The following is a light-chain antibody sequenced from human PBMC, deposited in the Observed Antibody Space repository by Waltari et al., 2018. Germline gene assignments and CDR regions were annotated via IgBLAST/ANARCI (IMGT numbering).Light chain of an antibody. CDR1: QSVLYNYKKKNN. CDR3: QQYYSSPWT. Sequence: DIVMTQSPDSLAVSLGERATMNCKSSQSVLYNYKKKNNLAWYQQKPGQPPKLLIYWSSARESGVPDRFSGSGSGTDFTLTISSLQTEDVAVYYCQQYYSSPWTFGQGTKVEIK. CDR2: WSS. V-gene: IGKV4-1*01. J-gene: IGKJ1*01.